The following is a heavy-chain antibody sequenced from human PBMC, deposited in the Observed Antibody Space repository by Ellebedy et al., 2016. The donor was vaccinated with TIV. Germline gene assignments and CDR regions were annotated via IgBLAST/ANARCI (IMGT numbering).Heavy chain of an antibody. CDR3: VRGNEQLGRWGAFDY. CDR2: IYSGGST. Sequence: GGSLRLXXAASGFIVSSNSMSWVRQAPGKGLEWVSVIYSGGSTYYADSVKGRFTISRDNSKNTLYLQMNSLRAEDTAVYYCVRGNEQLGRWGAFDYWGQGTLVTVSS. CDR1: GFIVSSNS. V-gene: IGHV3-53*01. J-gene: IGHJ4*02. D-gene: IGHD6-6*01.